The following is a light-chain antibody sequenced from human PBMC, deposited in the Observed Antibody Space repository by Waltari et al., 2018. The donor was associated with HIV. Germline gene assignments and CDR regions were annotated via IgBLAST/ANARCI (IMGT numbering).Light chain of an antibody. Sequence: QSVLTQPPSASGTPGQRVTISCSGGSSNIGSNSGFLYQLTPGPAPKLLVYRNDQRPSGVPARLSGSKSGTSASLAISGLRSEDEADYYCAAWDDSLSGYVFGTGTKVTVL. V-gene: IGLV1-47*01. J-gene: IGLJ1*01. CDR3: AAWDDSLSGYV. CDR2: RND. CDR1: SSNIGSNS.